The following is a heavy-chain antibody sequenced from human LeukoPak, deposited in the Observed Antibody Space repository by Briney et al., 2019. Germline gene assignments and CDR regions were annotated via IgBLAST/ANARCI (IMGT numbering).Heavy chain of an antibody. CDR2: IYYSGST. CDR1: GGSISSYY. Sequence: PSQTLSLTCAVSGGSISSYYWRWLRQPPGKGGEWVGYIYYSGSTNYNPYLKRRVSISVDTSKNQFALKLSSVTAADTAVYYCARDHRLHYFDYWGQGTLVTVSS. V-gene: IGHV4-59*01. D-gene: IGHD6-25*01. J-gene: IGHJ4*02. CDR3: ARDHRLHYFDY.